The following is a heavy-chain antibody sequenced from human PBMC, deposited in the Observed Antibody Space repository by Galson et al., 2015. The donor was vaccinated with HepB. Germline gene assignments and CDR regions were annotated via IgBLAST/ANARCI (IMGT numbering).Heavy chain of an antibody. Sequence: SVKVSCKASGYTFTSYYMHWVRQAPGQGLEWMGIINPSGGSTSYAQKFKGRVTMTRDTSTSTVYMELSSLRSEDTAVYYCARDLPTASCGGDCSSAFDIWGQGTMVTVSS. V-gene: IGHV1-46*01. CDR1: GYTFTSYY. CDR2: INPSGGST. D-gene: IGHD2-21*01. CDR3: ARDLPTASCGGDCSSAFDI. J-gene: IGHJ3*02.